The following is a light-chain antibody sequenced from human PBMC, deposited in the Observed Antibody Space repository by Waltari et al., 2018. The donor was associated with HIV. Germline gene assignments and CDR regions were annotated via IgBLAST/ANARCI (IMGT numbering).Light chain of an antibody. CDR1: SGSVSTSYY. Sequence: QTVVTQEPSFSVSPGGTVTLTCGLSSGSVSTSYYPSVYQQTPVTAPSPRIHCRNNRSPGGPDRFAGDIHGNKAALTITGAQTDDESDDYCVLYMGSGIGVFGGGTKLTVL. CDR3: VLYMGSGIGV. CDR2: CRN. V-gene: IGLV8-61*01. J-gene: IGLJ2*01.